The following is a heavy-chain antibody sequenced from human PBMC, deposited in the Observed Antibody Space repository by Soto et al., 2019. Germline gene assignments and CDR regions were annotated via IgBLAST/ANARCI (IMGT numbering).Heavy chain of an antibody. CDR2: IIPIFGTA. D-gene: IGHD3-3*01. V-gene: IGHV1-69*13. Sequence: GASVKVSCKASGGTFSTYVISCVRQAPGQGLEWMGGIIPIFGTANYAQKFQGRVTISADESTSTAHMELSSLRSEDTAVYYCARQITILNPFDYWGQGTLVTVSS. J-gene: IGHJ4*02. CDR3: ARQITILNPFDY. CDR1: GGTFSTYV.